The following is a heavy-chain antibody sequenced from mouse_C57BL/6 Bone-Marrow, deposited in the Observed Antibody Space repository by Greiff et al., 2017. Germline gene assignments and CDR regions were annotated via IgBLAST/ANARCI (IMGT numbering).Heavy chain of an antibody. D-gene: IGHD1-1*01. J-gene: IGHJ3*01. Sequence: DVQLQESGTVLARPGASVKMSCKTSGYTFTSYWMHWVKQRPGQGLEWIGAIYPGNSDTSYNQKFKGKAKLTAVTSASTAYMELSSLTNEDSAVYYCTRFDYYGSSYGAWFAYWGQGTLVTVSA. V-gene: IGHV1-5*01. CDR2: IYPGNSDT. CDR3: TRFDYYGSSYGAWFAY. CDR1: GYTFTSYW.